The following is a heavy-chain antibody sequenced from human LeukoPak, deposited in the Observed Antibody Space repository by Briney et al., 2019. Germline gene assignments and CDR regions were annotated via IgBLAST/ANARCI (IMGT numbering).Heavy chain of an antibody. D-gene: IGHD5-24*01. CDR2: IYFTGTT. CDR1: GGSICSSNYY. Sequence: PSETLSLTCAVSGGSICSSNYYWGCVRQPPREGREWNGSIYFTGTTNNHPSLKGRVTISLHTSKTQFSLSLSSVTAADTAIYYSTRDGDAYSSSYWGEGSLVTVSS. CDR3: TRDGDAYSSSY. J-gene: IGHJ4*02. V-gene: IGHV4-39*07.